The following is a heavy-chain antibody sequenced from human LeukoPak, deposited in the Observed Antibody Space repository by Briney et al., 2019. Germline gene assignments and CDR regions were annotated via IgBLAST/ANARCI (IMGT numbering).Heavy chain of an antibody. CDR2: ISSSSSYT. V-gene: IGHV3-11*06. J-gene: IGHJ4*02. D-gene: IGHD3-10*01. CDR3: ARVPNRKLWFGELFPSYFDY. CDR1: GLTFSDYY. Sequence: GGSLRLSCAASGLTFSDYYMSWIRQAPGKGLEWVSYISSSSSYTNYADSVKGRFTISRDNAKNLLYLQMNSLRAEDTAVYYCARVPNRKLWFGELFPSYFDYWGQGTLVTVSS.